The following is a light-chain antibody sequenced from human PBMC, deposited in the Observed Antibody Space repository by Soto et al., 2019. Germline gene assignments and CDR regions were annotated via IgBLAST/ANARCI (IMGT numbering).Light chain of an antibody. CDR2: SAN. V-gene: IGLV2-14*01. J-gene: IGLJ1*01. CDR1: SSDFICYND. Sequence: QSAMTQPSSVSGSTGQSTTISCTGTSSDFICYNDVSWYQPPPSKAPKLIIYSANNRPSGVSNRFSGSKSGNTSSLTISGLQDEDEAGYYCYSHARSRSLVCGLGTKVTVL. CDR3: YSHARSRSLV.